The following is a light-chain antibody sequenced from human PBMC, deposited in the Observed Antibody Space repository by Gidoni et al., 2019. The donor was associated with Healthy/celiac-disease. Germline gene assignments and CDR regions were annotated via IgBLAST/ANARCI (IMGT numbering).Light chain of an antibody. J-gene: IGKJ2*01. CDR1: QSVSSN. Sequence: EIVMTQSPATLPVSPGERATLSCRASQSVSSNLAWYQQKPGQDPRLLIYGASTRATGIPARFSGSGSGTEFTLTISSLQSEDFAVYYCQQYNNWPPYTFGQGTKLEIK. CDR3: QQYNNWPPYT. V-gene: IGKV3-15*01. CDR2: GAS.